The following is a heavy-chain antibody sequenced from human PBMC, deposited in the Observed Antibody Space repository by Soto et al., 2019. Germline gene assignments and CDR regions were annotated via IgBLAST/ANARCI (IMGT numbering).Heavy chain of an antibody. CDR1: GFTFSSYA. CDR2: ISGSGGST. CDR3: AKGEMGYCSGGSCQPSYYYYYYMDV. Sequence: EVQLLESGGGLVQPGGSLRLSCAASGFTFSSYAMSWVRQAPGKGLEWVSAISGSGGSTYYADSVKGRFTISRDNSKNTLYLQMNSLRAEDTAVYYCAKGEMGYCSGGSCQPSYYYYYYMDVWGKGTTVTVSS. J-gene: IGHJ6*03. D-gene: IGHD2-15*01. V-gene: IGHV3-23*01.